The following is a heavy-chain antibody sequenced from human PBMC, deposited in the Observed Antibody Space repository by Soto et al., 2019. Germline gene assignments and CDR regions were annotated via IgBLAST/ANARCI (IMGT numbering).Heavy chain of an antibody. V-gene: IGHV1-69*06. Sequence: SVKVSCKASGYTFTSYGISWVRQAPVQGLEWMGWIIPIFGTANYAQKFQGRVTITADKSTSTAYMELSSLRSEDTAVYYCARERYYYDSSGYYEQHASDIWGQGTMVTVSS. CDR3: ARERYYYDSSGYYEQHASDI. J-gene: IGHJ3*02. CDR2: IIPIFGTA. D-gene: IGHD3-22*01. CDR1: GYTFTSYG.